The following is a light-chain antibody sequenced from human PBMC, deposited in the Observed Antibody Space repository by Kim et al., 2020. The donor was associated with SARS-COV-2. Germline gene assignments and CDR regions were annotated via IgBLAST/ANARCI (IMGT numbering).Light chain of an antibody. CDR2: DVS. Sequence: GQSVTISCTGTSSDVGGYNYVSWYQQHPGNAPKLMIYDVSKRPSGVPDRFSGSKSGNTASLTISGLQAEDEADYYCCSYAGSYTLVFGTGTKVTVL. CDR3: CSYAGSYTLV. J-gene: IGLJ1*01. V-gene: IGLV2-11*01. CDR1: SSDVGGYNY.